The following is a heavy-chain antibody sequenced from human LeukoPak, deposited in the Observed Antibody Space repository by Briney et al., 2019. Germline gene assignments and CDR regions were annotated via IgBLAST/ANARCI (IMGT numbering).Heavy chain of an antibody. J-gene: IGHJ4*01. Sequence: ASVKVSCKASGYTFTGYYMHWVRQAPGQGLEWMGWINPNSGGTNYAQKFQGRVTMTRDTSISTAYMELSRLRSDDTAVYYCAREQYCSSTSCYHYRGHGTLVTVSS. V-gene: IGHV1-2*02. CDR2: INPNSGGT. CDR1: GYTFTGYY. CDR3: AREQYCSSTSCYHY. D-gene: IGHD2-2*01.